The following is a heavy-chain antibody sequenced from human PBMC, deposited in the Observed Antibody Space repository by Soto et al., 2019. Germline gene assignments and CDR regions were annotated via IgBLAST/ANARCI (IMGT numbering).Heavy chain of an antibody. CDR3: ARGRVVVIFPFDY. CDR2: IIPIFGTA. J-gene: IGHJ4*02. Sequence: SVKVSCKAPGGTFSSYAISWVRQAPGQGLEWMGGIIPIFGTANYAQKFQGGVTITADESTSTAYMELSSLRSEDTAVYYCARGRVVVIFPFDYWGQGTLVTVSS. CDR1: GGTFSSYA. V-gene: IGHV1-69*13. D-gene: IGHD3-22*01.